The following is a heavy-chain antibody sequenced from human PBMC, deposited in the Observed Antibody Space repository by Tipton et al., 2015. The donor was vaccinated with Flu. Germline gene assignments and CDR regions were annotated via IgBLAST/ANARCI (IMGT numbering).Heavy chain of an antibody. D-gene: IGHD3-9*01. Sequence: TLSLTCSVSGGSVDSTTYCWSWIRQSPGKGLEWIGYIYNTWSTNYNPSLKSRVTISVDTSKNQLSLTLNSVTAADTAIYYCARVPTRYGLLTGYHDSWGRGTLVTVSS. CDR2: IYNTWST. V-gene: IGHV4-61*01. J-gene: IGHJ1*01. CDR1: GGSVDSTTYC. CDR3: ARVPTRYGLLTGYHDS.